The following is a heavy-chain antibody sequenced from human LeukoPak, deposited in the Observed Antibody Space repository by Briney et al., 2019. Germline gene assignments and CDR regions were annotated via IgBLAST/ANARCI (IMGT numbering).Heavy chain of an antibody. CDR2: ISAYNGNT. CDR3: ARVPPINYGSGSYYDPIPFDY. V-gene: IGHV1-18*01. J-gene: IGHJ4*02. D-gene: IGHD3-10*01. CDR1: GYTFTSYG. Sequence: ASVSVSCKASGYTFTSYGISWVRQAPGQGLEWMGWISAYNGNTNYAQKLEGRVTMTTHTSRSTAYMELRSLRADDTAVYYCARVPPINYGSGSYYDPIPFDYWGQGTL.